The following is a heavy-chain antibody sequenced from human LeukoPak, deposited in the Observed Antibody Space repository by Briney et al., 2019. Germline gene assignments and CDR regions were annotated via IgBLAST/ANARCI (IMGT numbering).Heavy chain of an antibody. CDR2: IYYSGST. V-gene: IGHV4-39*02. CDR1: GGSISSSSYY. J-gene: IGHJ4*02. CDR3: ARSSTLHGLFDY. D-gene: IGHD5-24*01. Sequence: SETLSLTCTVSGGSISSSSYYWGWIRQPPGKGLEWIGSIYYSGSTYYNPSLQSRVTMSIDTSKNHFFLKLGSVTAADTAVYYCARSSTLHGLFDYWGQGTLVTVSS.